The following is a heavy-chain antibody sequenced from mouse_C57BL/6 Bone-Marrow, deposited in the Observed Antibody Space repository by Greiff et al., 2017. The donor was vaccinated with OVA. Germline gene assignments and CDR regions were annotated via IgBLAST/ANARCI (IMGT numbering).Heavy chain of an antibody. V-gene: IGHV1-69*01. CDR2: IDPSDSYT. CDR1: GYTFTSYW. J-gene: IGHJ3*01. D-gene: IGHD2-3*01. Sequence: QVQLQQSGAELVMPGASVKLSCKASGYTFTSYWMHWVKQRPGQGLEWIGEIDPSDSYTNYNQKFKGKSTLTVDKSSSTAYMQLSSLTSEDSAVYYYASRGWGFAYWGQGTLVTVSA. CDR3: ASRGWGFAY.